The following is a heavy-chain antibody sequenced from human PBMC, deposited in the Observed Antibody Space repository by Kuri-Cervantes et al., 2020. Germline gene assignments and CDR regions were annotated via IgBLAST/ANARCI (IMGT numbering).Heavy chain of an antibody. CDR1: GYTLTELS. V-gene: IGHV1-24*01. J-gene: IGHJ6*03. CDR3: ARDRMVQGVIMGWVYMDV. D-gene: IGHD3-10*01. CDR2: FDPEDGET. Sequence: ASVKVSCKVSGYTLTELSMHWVRQAPGKGLEWMGGFDPEDGETIYAQKFQGRVTMTTDTSTSTAYMELRSLRSDDTAVYYCARDRMVQGVIMGWVYMDVWGKGTTVTVSS.